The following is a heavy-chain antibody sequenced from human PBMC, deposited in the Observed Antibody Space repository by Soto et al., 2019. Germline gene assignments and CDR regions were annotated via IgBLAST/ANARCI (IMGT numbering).Heavy chain of an antibody. CDR3: ARRAHMSWRGETFSYYYYGMDV. CDR1: GYSFTSYW. Sequence: EVQLVQSGAEVKKPGESLRISCKGSGYSFTSYWISWVRQMPGKGLEWMGRIDPIDSYTNYSPSFQGHVTISADKSISTAYLQWSSLKASDTAMYYCARRAHMSWRGETFSYYYYGMDVWGQGTTVTVSS. CDR2: IDPIDSYT. V-gene: IGHV5-10-1*01. D-gene: IGHD3-16*01. J-gene: IGHJ6*02.